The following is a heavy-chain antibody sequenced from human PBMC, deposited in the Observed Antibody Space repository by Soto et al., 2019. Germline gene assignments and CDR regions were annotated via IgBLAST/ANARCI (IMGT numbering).Heavy chain of an antibody. CDR2: IYSGGNT. CDR3: GSQAGDPGGGGYYFDY. Sequence: EVRLVESGGGLIQPGGSLRLSCAASGFTVSNNYMSWVRQAPGKGLEWVSIIYSGGNTYYADSVKGRFTISRDKSKNTPYLQMNSLRAEDAAVYYGGSQAGDPGGGGYYFDYWGQGTLVTVSS. D-gene: IGHD7-27*01. J-gene: IGHJ4*02. V-gene: IGHV3-53*01. CDR1: GFTVSNNY.